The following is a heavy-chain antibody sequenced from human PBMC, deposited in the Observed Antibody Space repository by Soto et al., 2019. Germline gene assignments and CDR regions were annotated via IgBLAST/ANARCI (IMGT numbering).Heavy chain of an antibody. CDR3: VKDQRERRDGGNSRYFDL. V-gene: IGHV3-64D*08. CDR1: GFTFSSYA. CDR2: ISSNGGST. J-gene: IGHJ2*01. D-gene: IGHD2-21*02. Sequence: EVQLVESGGGLVQPGGSLRLSCSASGFTFSSYAMHWVRQAPGKGLEYVSAISSNGGSTYYADSVKGRFTISRDNSKNTLYLQMSSLRAEDTAVYYCVKDQRERRDGGNSRYFDLWGRGTLVTVSS.